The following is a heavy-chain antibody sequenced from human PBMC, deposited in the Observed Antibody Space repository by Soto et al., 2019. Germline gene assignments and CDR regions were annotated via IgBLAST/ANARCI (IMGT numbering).Heavy chain of an antibody. CDR3: ARSGRQLGDFDY. D-gene: IGHD6-13*01. Sequence: SETLSLTCTVSGGSISSSSYYWGWIRQPPGKGLEWIGSIYYSGSTYYNPSLKSRVTISVDTSKNQFSLKLSSVTAADTAVYYCARSGRQLGDFDYWGQGTLVTSPQ. CDR2: IYYSGST. V-gene: IGHV4-39*01. CDR1: GGSISSSSYY. J-gene: IGHJ4*02.